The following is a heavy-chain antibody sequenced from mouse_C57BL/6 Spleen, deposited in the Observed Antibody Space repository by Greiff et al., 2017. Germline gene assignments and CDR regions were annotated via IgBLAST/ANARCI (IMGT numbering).Heavy chain of an antibody. CDR3: ARDGSSYDWFAY. CDR2: IYPRSGTT. Sequence: VQRVESGAELARPGGSVKLSCTASGYTFTSYGISWVQQRTGQGLEWIGEIYPRSGTTYYNEKFKGKATLTADKSSSTAYMELRSLTSEDSAVYFCARDGSSYDWFAYWGQGTLVTVSA. V-gene: IGHV1-81*01. D-gene: IGHD1-1*01. CDR1: GYTFTSYG. J-gene: IGHJ3*01.